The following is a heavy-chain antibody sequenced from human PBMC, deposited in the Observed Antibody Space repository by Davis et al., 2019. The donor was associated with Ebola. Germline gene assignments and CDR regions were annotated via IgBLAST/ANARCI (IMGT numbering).Heavy chain of an antibody. CDR3: VPGTWI. CDR1: GLTFNSHA. Sequence: GESLKISCAASGLTFNSHAMSWVRQAPGKGLEWVSVISATGVSTYSIDSVKGRFIISRDNSKNTLYLQMNSLRVEDTAIYYCVPGTWIRGQGTLVTVSS. V-gene: IGHV3-23*01. J-gene: IGHJ4*02. CDR2: ISATGVST. D-gene: IGHD5-18*01.